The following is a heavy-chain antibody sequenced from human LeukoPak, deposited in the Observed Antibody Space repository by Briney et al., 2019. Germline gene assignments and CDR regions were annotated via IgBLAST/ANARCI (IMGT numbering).Heavy chain of an antibody. CDR1: GFTFDDYA. CDR3: AKGGLDDAFDI. D-gene: IGHD3-16*01. Sequence: PGRSLRLSCAASGFTFDDYAMHWVRQAPGKGLEWVSGISWNSGSIGYADSVKGRFTMSRDNAKNSLYLQMNSLRAEDMALYYCAKGGLDDAFDIWGQGTMVTVSS. CDR2: ISWNSGSI. V-gene: IGHV3-9*03. J-gene: IGHJ3*02.